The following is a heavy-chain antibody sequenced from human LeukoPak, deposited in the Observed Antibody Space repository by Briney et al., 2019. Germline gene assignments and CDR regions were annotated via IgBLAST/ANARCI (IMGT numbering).Heavy chain of an antibody. D-gene: IGHD3-10*01. Sequence: SLRLSCAAPGFTFSSYGMHWVRQAPGKGLEWVALITYDGYYKYYADSVKGRFTISRDNSKNMYLQMNSLRAEDTAVYYCAKDLISMVRGSPMDVWGQGTTVTVSS. V-gene: IGHV3-30*18. CDR3: AKDLISMVRGSPMDV. J-gene: IGHJ6*02. CDR2: ITYDGYYK. CDR1: GFTFSSYG.